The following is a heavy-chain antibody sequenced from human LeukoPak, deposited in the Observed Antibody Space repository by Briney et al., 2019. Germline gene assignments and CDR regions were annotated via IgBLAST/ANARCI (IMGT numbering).Heavy chain of an antibody. Sequence: PSETLSLTCTVSGGSISSYYWSWIRQPPGKGLEWVSYISSSSSTIYYADSVKGRFTISRDNAKNSLYLQMNSLRDEDTAVYYCARGPDYGDYVRFDYWGQGTLVTVSS. V-gene: IGHV3-48*02. CDR1: GGSISSYY. J-gene: IGHJ4*02. CDR2: ISSSSSTI. CDR3: ARGPDYGDYVRFDY. D-gene: IGHD4-17*01.